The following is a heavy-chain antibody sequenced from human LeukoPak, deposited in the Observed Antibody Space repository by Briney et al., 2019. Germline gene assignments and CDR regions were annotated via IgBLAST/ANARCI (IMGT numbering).Heavy chain of an antibody. CDR1: GFTFSSYT. Sequence: GGSLRLSCAASGFTFSSYTMSWVRQAPGKGLEWVSAISGSGGSTYYADSVKGRFTISRDNSKNTLYLQMNSLRTEDTAVYYCAKEGGYQVITRYYFMDVWGKGTTVTDS. J-gene: IGHJ6*03. D-gene: IGHD2-2*01. CDR2: ISGSGGST. V-gene: IGHV3-23*01. CDR3: AKEGGYQVITRYYFMDV.